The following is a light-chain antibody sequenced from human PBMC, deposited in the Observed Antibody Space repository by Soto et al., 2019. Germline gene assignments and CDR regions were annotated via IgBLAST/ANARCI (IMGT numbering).Light chain of an antibody. CDR1: EIVSSK. Sequence: IVMTQSPASLSVSPWEIATLSCRASEIVSSKLVWYQQKPGQAPRLLIHDASTRATGIPARFSGSGSGTEFILTISSVESEDFAIYYCQQHNDWPTFGQGTRLRL. CDR3: QQHNDWPT. J-gene: IGKJ5*01. V-gene: IGKV3-15*01. CDR2: DAS.